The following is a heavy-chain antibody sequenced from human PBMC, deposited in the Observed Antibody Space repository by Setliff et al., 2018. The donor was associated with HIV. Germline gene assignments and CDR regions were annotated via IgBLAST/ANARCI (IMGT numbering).Heavy chain of an antibody. CDR3: VRASLPGNHVFFDY. J-gene: IGHJ4*02. CDR1: GDSVSSTDCL. CDR2: LYNSEIT. V-gene: IGHV4-39*07. Sequence: PSETLSLTCSVSGDSVSSTDCLWGWVRQPPGMGPQWIVTLYNSEITNYNPSFKNRVTMSVDKSRNHFSLILNSVTAADTAIYYCVRASLPGNHVFFDYWGQGRLVTVSS.